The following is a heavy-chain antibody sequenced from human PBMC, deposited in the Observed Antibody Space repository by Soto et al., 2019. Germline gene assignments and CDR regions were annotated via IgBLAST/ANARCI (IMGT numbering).Heavy chain of an antibody. J-gene: IGHJ4*02. Sequence: QVQLQESGPGLVKPSETLSLTCTVSGGSVSSGSYYWSWIRQPPGKGLEWIGYIYYSGSTNYNPSLKSRVTISVDTSKNQFSLKLSSVTAADTAVYYCASSWYNWNSDAFDYWGQGTLVTVSS. V-gene: IGHV4-61*01. CDR1: GGSVSSGSYY. D-gene: IGHD1-7*01. CDR3: ASSWYNWNSDAFDY. CDR2: IYYSGST.